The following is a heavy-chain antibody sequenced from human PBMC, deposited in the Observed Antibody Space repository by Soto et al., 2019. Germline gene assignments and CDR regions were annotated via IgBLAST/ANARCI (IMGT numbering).Heavy chain of an antibody. CDR1: GFTFSNAW. Sequence: EVQLVESGGGLVKPGGSLRLSCAASGFTFSNAWMNWVRQAPAKGLEWVGRIKSKTDGGTTDYAAPVKGRFTISRDDSKNTLYLQMNSLKTEDTAVYYCTTDMKGYSYGFLYYYGMDVWGQGTTVTVSS. CDR2: IKSKTDGGTT. J-gene: IGHJ6*02. CDR3: TTDMKGYSYGFLYYYGMDV. V-gene: IGHV3-15*07. D-gene: IGHD5-18*01.